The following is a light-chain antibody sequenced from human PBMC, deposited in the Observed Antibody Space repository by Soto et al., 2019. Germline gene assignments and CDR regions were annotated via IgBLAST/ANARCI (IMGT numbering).Light chain of an antibody. CDR1: SGSIASNY. Sequence: NFMLTQPHSVSESPGKTVTISCTRSSGSIASNYVQWYQQRPGSAPTTLIYEDDQRPSGVPDRFSGSIDSSSNSASLTISGLKTEDKADYYCQSYDSTNPVVFGGGTKLTVL. V-gene: IGLV6-57*04. CDR3: QSYDSTNPVV. CDR2: EDD. J-gene: IGLJ2*01.